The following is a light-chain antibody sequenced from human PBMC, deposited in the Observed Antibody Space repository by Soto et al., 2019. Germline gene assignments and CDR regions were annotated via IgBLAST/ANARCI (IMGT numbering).Light chain of an antibody. CDR2: DVT. J-gene: IGLJ1*01. CDR1: SSDVGYYNY. Sequence: ALTQPASVSGSPGQSITISCTGTSSDVGYYNYVSWFQQHPGKAPKLVISDVTNRPSGVSNRFSGSKSGNTASLTISGLQAEDEAHYYCSSYTTSSTHVFGTGTKVTVL. CDR3: SSYTTSSTHV. V-gene: IGLV2-14*03.